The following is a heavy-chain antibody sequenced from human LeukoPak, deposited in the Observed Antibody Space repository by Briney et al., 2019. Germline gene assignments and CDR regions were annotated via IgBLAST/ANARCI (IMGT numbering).Heavy chain of an antibody. CDR3: ARGLPYYYDSSGYPD. J-gene: IGHJ4*02. D-gene: IGHD3-22*01. Sequence: ASVKVSCKASGYTFTGYYMHWVRQAPGQWLEWMGWINPNTGGTIYAQNFQGRVTMTRDTSFSTAYMELRSLRSDDTAVYYCARGLPYYYDSSGYPDWGQGTLVTVSS. V-gene: IGHV1-2*02. CDR1: GYTFTGYY. CDR2: INPNTGGT.